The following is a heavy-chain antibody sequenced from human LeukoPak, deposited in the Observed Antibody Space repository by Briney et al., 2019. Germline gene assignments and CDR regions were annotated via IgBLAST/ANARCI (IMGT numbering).Heavy chain of an antibody. CDR1: GGTFSSYA. CDR2: IIPIFGTA. V-gene: IGHV1-69*05. J-gene: IGHJ4*02. CDR3: ARVDCSGGSCYTSFDY. D-gene: IGHD2-15*01. Sequence: ASVKVSCKASGGTFSSYAISWVRQAPGQGLEWMGGIIPIFGTANYAQKFQGRVTITTDESTSTAYKELSSLRSEDTAVYYCARVDCSGGSCYTSFDYWGQGTLVTVSS.